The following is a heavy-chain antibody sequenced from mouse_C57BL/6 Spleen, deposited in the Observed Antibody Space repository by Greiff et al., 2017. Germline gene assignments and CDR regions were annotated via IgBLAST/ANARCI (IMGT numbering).Heavy chain of an antibody. J-gene: IGHJ4*01. CDR3: ARKTLTVYYAMDY. CDR2: IWSGGST. Sequence: QVQLKESGPGLVQPSQSLSITCTVSGFSLTSYGVHWVRQSPGKGLEWLGVIWSGGSTDYNAAFISRLSFSKDNSKSQCFFNMNSLQADDTAIYYCARKTLTVYYAMDYWGQGTSVTVSS. CDR1: GFSLTSYG. D-gene: IGHD4-1*01. V-gene: IGHV2-2*01.